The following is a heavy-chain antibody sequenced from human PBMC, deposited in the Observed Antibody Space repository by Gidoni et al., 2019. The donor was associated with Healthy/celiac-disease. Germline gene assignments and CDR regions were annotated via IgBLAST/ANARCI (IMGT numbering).Heavy chain of an antibody. CDR3: AKGDCSSTSCYGLFYYYYYGMDV. V-gene: IGHV3-23*01. CDR2: ISGSGGST. Sequence: EVQLLESGGGLVQPGGSLRLSCAASGFTFSSYAMSWVRQAPGKGLEWVSAISGSGGSTYYADSVKGRFNISRDNSKNTLYLQMNSLRAEDTAVYYCAKGDCSSTSCYGLFYYYYYGMDVWGKGTTVTVSS. CDR1: GFTFSSYA. D-gene: IGHD2-2*01. J-gene: IGHJ6*04.